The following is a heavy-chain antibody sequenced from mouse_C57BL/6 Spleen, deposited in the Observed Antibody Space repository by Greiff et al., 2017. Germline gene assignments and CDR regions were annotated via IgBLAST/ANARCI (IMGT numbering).Heavy chain of an antibody. V-gene: IGHV1-59*01. CDR3: ARRAGVAAYYAMGC. J-gene: IGHJ4*01. D-gene: IGHD1-1*01. Sequence: QVQLQQPGAELVRPGTSVKLSCKASGYTFTSYWMHWVQQRPGQGLEWIGVIDPSDSYTNYNQKFKGKATLTADTDSSTAYMQLSSLTSEDSAVYYCARRAGVAAYYAMGCWGQGTSVTVYS. CDR2: IDPSDSYT. CDR1: GYTFTSYW.